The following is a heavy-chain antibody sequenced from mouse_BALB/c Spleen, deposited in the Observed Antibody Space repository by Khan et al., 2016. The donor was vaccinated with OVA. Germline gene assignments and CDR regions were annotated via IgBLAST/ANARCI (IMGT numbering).Heavy chain of an antibody. CDR3: ARPSYDPRDFEV. CDR1: GFNIKDTY. J-gene: IGHJ1*01. Sequence: VQLQQSGAELVKPGASVKLSCTASGFNIKDTYLHWVKQRPEQGLEWIGRIAPANGNTQYDPKFQGKATITSETSSDTSYLQLNSLTSEDTAVYYCARPSYDPRDFEVWGAGTTGTVSS. CDR2: IAPANGNT. D-gene: IGHD2-3*01. V-gene: IGHV14-3*02.